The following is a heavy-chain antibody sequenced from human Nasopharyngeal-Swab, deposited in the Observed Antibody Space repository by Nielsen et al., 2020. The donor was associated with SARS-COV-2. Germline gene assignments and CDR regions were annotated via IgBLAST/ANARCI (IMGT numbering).Heavy chain of an antibody. V-gene: IGHV3-30-3*01. CDR1: GFTFSSYA. Sequence: GGSLRLSCAASGFTFSSYAMHWVRQAPGKGLEWVAVIPYDGSNKYYADSVKGRFTISRDNSKNTLYLQMNSLRAEDTAVYYCARDTGSLFDYWGQGTLVTVSS. D-gene: IGHD1-26*01. J-gene: IGHJ4*02. CDR2: IPYDGSNK. CDR3: ARDTGSLFDY.